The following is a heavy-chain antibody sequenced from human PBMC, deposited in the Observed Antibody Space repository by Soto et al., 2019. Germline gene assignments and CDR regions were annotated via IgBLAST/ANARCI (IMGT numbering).Heavy chain of an antibody. CDR2: IFYGGST. D-gene: IGHD3-10*01. CDR3: ARRIGAGAWYFDL. Sequence: QLQLQESGPGLVKPSETLSLTCTVSGGSISSSSYYWGWIRQPPGKGLEWIGNIFYGGSTYYNPSLNSRVPISVDTSKNQSSLKLTSVPAADTAVHYCARRIGAGAWYFDLWGRGTLVTVSS. V-gene: IGHV4-39*01. J-gene: IGHJ2*01. CDR1: GGSISSSSYY.